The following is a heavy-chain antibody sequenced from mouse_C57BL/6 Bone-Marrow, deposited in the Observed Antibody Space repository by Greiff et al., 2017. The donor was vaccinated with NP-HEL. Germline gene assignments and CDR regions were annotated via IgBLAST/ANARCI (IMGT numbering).Heavy chain of an antibody. CDR2: ISSGSGTI. CDR1: GFTFSDYG. V-gene: IGHV5-17*01. J-gene: IGHJ4*01. Sequence: EVKLVESGGGLVKPGGSLKLSCAASGFTFSDYGMHWVRQAPEKGLEWVAYISSGSGTIYYADTVKGRFTISRDNAKNTLFLQMTSLRSEDTAMYYCANYYYAMDYWGQGTSVTVSS. CDR3: ANYYYAMDY.